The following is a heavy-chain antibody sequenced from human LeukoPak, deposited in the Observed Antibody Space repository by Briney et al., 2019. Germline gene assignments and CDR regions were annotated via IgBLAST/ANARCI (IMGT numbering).Heavy chain of an antibody. V-gene: IGHV3-21*01. J-gene: IGHJ4*02. CDR2: ISSSSSYI. Sequence: GGSLRLSCAASGFTFSSYSMNRVRQAPGKGLEWVSSISSSSSYIYYADSVKGRFTISRDNSKNTPYLQMNSLRAEDTAMYYCARGPSGYHNTGGQGTLVTVSS. CDR1: GFTFSSYS. D-gene: IGHD5-12*01. CDR3: ARGPSGYHNT.